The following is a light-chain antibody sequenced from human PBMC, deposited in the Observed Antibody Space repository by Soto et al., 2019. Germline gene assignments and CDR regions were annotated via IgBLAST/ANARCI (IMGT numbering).Light chain of an antibody. V-gene: IGKV1-5*03. J-gene: IGKJ4*01. Sequence: DSQMTQYPSTLSASVGDRVTITCRASQSISSWLAWYQQKPGKAPKLLISKASTLQSGVPPRCSGSGYGTEFTLTISSLQPDDFATYYCQQYERYPMTFGGGTKVDIK. CDR2: KAS. CDR3: QQYERYPMT. CDR1: QSISSW.